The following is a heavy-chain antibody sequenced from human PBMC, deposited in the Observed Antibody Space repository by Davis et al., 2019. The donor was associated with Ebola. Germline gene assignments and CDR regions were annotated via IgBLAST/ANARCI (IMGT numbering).Heavy chain of an antibody. Sequence: MPSETLSLTCAVYGGSFSGYYWSWIRQPPGKGLEWIGYVYYSGSTNYNPSLKSRVTISVDTSKNQFSLKLSSVTAADTAVDFCARCGGDCYGLDYWGQGTLVTVSS. CDR3: ARCGGDCYGLDY. V-gene: IGHV4-34*11. CDR1: GGSFSGYY. J-gene: IGHJ4*02. CDR2: VYYSGST. D-gene: IGHD2-21*02.